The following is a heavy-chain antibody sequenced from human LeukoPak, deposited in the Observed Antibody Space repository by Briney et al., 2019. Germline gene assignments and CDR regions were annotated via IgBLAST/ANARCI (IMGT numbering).Heavy chain of an antibody. V-gene: IGHV4-59*01. Sequence: SETLSLACTVSGGSISSYYRSWIRQPPGKGLEWIGYIYYSGSTNYNPSLKSRVTISVDTSKNQFSLKLSSVTAADTAVYYCARDFYGSGIGSWFDPWGQGTLVTVSS. CDR1: GGSISSYY. J-gene: IGHJ5*02. D-gene: IGHD3-10*01. CDR3: ARDFYGSGIGSWFDP. CDR2: IYYSGST.